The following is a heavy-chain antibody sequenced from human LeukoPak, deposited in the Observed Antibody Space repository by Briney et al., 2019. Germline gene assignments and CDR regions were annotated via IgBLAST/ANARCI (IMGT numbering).Heavy chain of an antibody. CDR2: IGGSGGST. Sequence: PGGSLRLSCAASGFTFSSYAMSWVRQAPGKGGEWVSPIGGSGGSTYYADSVKGRFTISRDNSKNTLYLQMNSLRAEDTAVYYCAKLVGPTGWGCFDYWGQGTLVTVSS. CDR1: GFTFSSYA. V-gene: IGHV3-23*01. CDR3: AKLVGPTGWGCFDY. J-gene: IGHJ4*02. D-gene: IGHD1-26*01.